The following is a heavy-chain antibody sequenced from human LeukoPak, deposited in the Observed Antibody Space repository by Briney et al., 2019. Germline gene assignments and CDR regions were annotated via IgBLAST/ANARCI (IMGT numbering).Heavy chain of an antibody. Sequence: GGSLRLSCAASGFTFSSYAMSWVRQAPGKGLEGFSAISGSGGSTYYADSVKGRFTISRDNSKNTLYLQMNSLRAEDTAVYYCANALWFGELSGDFKDYWGQGTLVTVSS. CDR1: GFTFSSYA. D-gene: IGHD3-10*01. CDR3: ANALWFGELSGDFKDY. V-gene: IGHV3-23*01. CDR2: ISGSGGST. J-gene: IGHJ4*02.